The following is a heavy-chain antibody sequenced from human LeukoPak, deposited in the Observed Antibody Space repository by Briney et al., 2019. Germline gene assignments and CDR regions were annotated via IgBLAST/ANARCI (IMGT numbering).Heavy chain of an antibody. J-gene: IGHJ4*02. V-gene: IGHV3-30*03. Sequence: GGSLRLSCAASGFTFSRYGMHWVRQAPGKGLEWVAVISYDGSSKYYAYSVKGRFTISRDNSKNTLYLQMNSLRAEDPAVYYCASRAIAVANARGQGTLVTVSS. CDR3: ASRAIAVANA. CDR1: GFTFSRYG. D-gene: IGHD6-19*01. CDR2: ISYDGSSK.